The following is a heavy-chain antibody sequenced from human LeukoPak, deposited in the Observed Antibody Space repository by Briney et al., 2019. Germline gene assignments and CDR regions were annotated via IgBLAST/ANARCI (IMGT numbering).Heavy chain of an antibody. J-gene: IGHJ4*02. D-gene: IGHD4-11*01. CDR2: IDANNGDT. Sequence: ASVKVSCKASGYTFRGNYIHWLRPAPGQGLEWMGWIDANNGDTKSAQKFQGRVTMSRDTSISTAYMDLSSLSPDDAAVCYCARDPSSVTLYFFDYWGQGTLVTVSS. V-gene: IGHV1-2*02. CDR3: ARDPSSVTLYFFDY. CDR1: GYTFRGNY.